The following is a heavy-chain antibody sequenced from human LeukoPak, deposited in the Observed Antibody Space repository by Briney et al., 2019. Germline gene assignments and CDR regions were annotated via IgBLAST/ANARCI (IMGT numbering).Heavy chain of an antibody. CDR1: GFTFSSYA. CDR2: ISGSGGST. J-gene: IGHJ4*02. CDR3: AKEPTQGRSSTSCYCDY. V-gene: IGHV3-23*01. D-gene: IGHD2-2*01. Sequence: GGSLRLSCAASGFTFSSYAMSWVRQAPGKGLEWVSAISGSGGSTYYADSVKGRFTISRDNSKNTLYLQMNGLRAEDTAVYYCAKEPTQGRSSTSCYCDYWGQGTLVTVSS.